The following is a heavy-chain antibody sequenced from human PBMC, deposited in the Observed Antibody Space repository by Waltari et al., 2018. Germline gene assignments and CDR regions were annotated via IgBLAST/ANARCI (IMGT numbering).Heavy chain of an antibody. CDR1: GFTFSSYW. CDR3: ARDTITYRGYGDYVDY. D-gene: IGHD4-17*01. CDR2: IKQDGSEK. Sequence: EVQLVESGGGLVQPGGSLRLSCAASGFTFSSYWMSWVRQAPGKGLEWVANIKQDGSEKYYVDSVKGRFTISRDNAKNSLYLQMNSLRAEDTAVYYCARDTITYRGYGDYVDYWGQGTLVTVSS. J-gene: IGHJ4*02. V-gene: IGHV3-7*01.